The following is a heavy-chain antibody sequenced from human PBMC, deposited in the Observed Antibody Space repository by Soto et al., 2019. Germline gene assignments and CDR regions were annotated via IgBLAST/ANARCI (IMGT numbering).Heavy chain of an antibody. CDR1: GYSFTGYY. CDR2: INPNSGGT. V-gene: IGHV1-2*02. D-gene: IGHD6-13*01. J-gene: IGHJ5*02. CDR3: ARGRIAATELHWFDP. Sequence: QVQLVQSGAEVKKPGASVKVSCKASGYSFTGYYMQWVRQAPGPGLEWMGWINPNSGGTDYAQKFQGGVTMPRDTSISTVYMELRRLRSDDTAVYYCARGRIAATELHWFDPWGQGTLVIVSS.